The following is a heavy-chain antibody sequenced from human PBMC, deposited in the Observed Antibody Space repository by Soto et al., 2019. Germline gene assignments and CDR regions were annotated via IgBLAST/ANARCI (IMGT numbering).Heavy chain of an antibody. V-gene: IGHV4-30-4*01. CDR1: GDSISNLDYF. CDR3: ARGRYCLTGRCFPNWFDS. Sequence: SETLSLTCSVSGDSISNLDYFWAWIRQPPGQALEYIGYIYKSATTYYNPSFESRVAISVDTSKSQFSLNVTSVTAANTAVYFCARGRYCLTGRCFPNWFDSWGQGALVTVSS. D-gene: IGHD7-27*01. J-gene: IGHJ5*01. CDR2: IYKSATT.